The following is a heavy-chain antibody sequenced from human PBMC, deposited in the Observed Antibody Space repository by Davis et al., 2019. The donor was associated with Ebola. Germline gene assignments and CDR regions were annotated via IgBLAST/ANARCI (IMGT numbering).Heavy chain of an antibody. CDR3: AKSGLSFGVVKYHYGMDV. D-gene: IGHD3-3*01. Sequence: PGGSLRLSCAASGITFRNVVMSWVRQAPGKGLEWVSGIDDDGEDTNYADSVRGRFTISRDNPKNTLYLQMNSLRAEDTAVYYCAKSGLSFGVVKYHYGMDVWGKGTTVTVSS. CDR1: GITFRNVV. J-gene: IGHJ6*04. V-gene: IGHV3-23*01. CDR2: IDDDGEDT.